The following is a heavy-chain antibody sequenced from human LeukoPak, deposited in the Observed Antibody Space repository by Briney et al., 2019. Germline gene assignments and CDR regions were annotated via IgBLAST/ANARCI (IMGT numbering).Heavy chain of an antibody. CDR1: GFTFSSYA. D-gene: IGHD4-23*01. Sequence: GGSLRLSCAASGFTFSSYAMHWVRQAPGKGLEWVSYISSSGSTIYYADSVKGRFTISRDNAKNSLYLQMNSLRAEDTAVYYCARDYGGSSPFDYWGQGTLITVSS. CDR3: ARDYGGSSPFDY. J-gene: IGHJ4*02. V-gene: IGHV3-48*03. CDR2: ISSSGSTI.